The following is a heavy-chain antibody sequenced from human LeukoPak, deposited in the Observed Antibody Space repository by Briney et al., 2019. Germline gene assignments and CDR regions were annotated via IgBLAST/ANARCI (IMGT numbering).Heavy chain of an antibody. CDR3: APMFRGLGY. CDR2: ISGSGGST. Sequence: GGSLRLSCAASGFTFSSYAMNWVRQAPGKGLEWVSTISGSGGSTYYADSVKGRFTISRDNSKNTLYLQMNSLRAEDTAVYYCAPMFRGLGYWGQGTLVTVPS. J-gene: IGHJ4*02. V-gene: IGHV3-23*01. CDR1: GFTFSSYA. D-gene: IGHD3-10*01.